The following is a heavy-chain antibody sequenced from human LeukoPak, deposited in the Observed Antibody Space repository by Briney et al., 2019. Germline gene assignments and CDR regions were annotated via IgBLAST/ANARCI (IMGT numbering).Heavy chain of an antibody. Sequence: PGASLRLSCAASGFTFSNYAMSWVRQAPGKGLEWVSAITGGCSGIYYADSMKSRFNISRDNSKNTLYLQINSLRAEDTAVYYCAKWGDYDVLTGYYVSDYWGQGTLVTVSS. D-gene: IGHD3-9*01. J-gene: IGHJ4*02. CDR1: GFTFSNYA. V-gene: IGHV3-23*01. CDR3: AKWGDYDVLTGYYVSDY. CDR2: ITGGCSGI.